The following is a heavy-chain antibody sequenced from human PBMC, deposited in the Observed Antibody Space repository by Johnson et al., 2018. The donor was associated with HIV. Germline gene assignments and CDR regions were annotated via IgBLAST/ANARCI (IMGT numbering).Heavy chain of an antibody. CDR1: GFTFDDYA. Sequence: QVQLVESGGGLVQPGRSLRLSCAASGFTFDDYAMHWVRQAPGKGLEWLAVISNDGSNKYYADSVKGRFTMSRDNSKNTLYLQMNSLRTEDTAVYYCARSHNWNYVDAFDIWGQGTVVTVSS. CDR2: ISNDGSNK. D-gene: IGHD1-20*01. CDR3: ARSHNWNYVDAFDI. V-gene: IGHV3-30*04. J-gene: IGHJ3*02.